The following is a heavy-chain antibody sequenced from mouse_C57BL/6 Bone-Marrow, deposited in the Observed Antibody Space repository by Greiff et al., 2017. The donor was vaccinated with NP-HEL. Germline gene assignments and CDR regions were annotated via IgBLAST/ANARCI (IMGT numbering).Heavy chain of an antibody. CDR1: GYTFTDHT. J-gene: IGHJ1*03. D-gene: IGHD1-1*01. V-gene: IGHV1-78*01. CDR3: ARNYGSSYLYWYFDV. CDR2: IYPRDGST. Sequence: VQLQESDAELVKPGASVKISCKVSGYTFTDHTIHWMKQRPEQGLEWIGYIYPRDGSTKYNEKFKGKATLTADKSSSTAYMQLNSLTSEDSAVYFCARNYGSSYLYWYFDVWGTGTTVTVSS.